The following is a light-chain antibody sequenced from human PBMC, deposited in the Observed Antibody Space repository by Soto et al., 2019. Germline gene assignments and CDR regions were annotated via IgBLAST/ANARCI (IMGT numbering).Light chain of an antibody. CDR2: LNSDGSY. V-gene: IGLV4-69*01. CDR3: QTWVTGIYV. CDR1: SGHSSYA. Sequence: QAVVTQSPSASASLGASVKLTCTLSSGHSSYAIAWHQQQPEKGPRYLMKLNSDGSYSKGDGIPDRFSGSSSGAERYLTISSLQSEDEADYYCQTWVTGIYVFGTGTKLTVL. J-gene: IGLJ1*01.